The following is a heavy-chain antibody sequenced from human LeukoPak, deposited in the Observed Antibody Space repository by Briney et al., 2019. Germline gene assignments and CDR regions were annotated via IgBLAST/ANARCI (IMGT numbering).Heavy chain of an antibody. CDR3: AKGSSGYFFDL. J-gene: IGHJ4*02. D-gene: IGHD3-22*01. Sequence: GGSLRLSCAASGFTFSDYYMSWIRQAPGKGLEWVSYISSSGSTIDYADSVKGRFTISRDNAKNSLYPQMNSLRAEDTALYYCAKGSSGYFFDLWGQGTLVTVSS. V-gene: IGHV3-11*01. CDR1: GFTFSDYY. CDR2: ISSSGSTI.